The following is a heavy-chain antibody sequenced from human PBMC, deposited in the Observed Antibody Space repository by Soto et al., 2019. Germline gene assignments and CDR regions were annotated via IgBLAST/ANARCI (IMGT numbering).Heavy chain of an antibody. CDR2: INHSGST. Sequence: PSETLSLTFAVYDGSFVVYYWSWIRHPPGKGLEWIGEINHSGSTKYKPSLKSRVTISVDTSKNQISLKMRSVTAADTAVYYCARGLDDKDYYYYYGMDVWSQGTTVTVSS. J-gene: IGHJ6*02. V-gene: IGHV4-34*01. CDR1: DGSFVVYY. D-gene: IGHD3-9*01. CDR3: ARGLDDKDYYYYYGMDV.